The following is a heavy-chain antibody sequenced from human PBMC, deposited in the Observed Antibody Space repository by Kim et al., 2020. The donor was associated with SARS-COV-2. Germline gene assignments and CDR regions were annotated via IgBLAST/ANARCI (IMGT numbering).Heavy chain of an antibody. J-gene: IGHJ4*01. CDR1: GFTFSSYG. Sequence: GGSLRLSCAASGFTFSSYGMHWVRQAPGKGLEWVAVISYDGSNKYYADSVKGRFTISRDNSKNTLYLQMNSLRAEDTAVYYCAKEAGGLAVAGTTDYWG. CDR2: ISYDGSNK. D-gene: IGHD6-19*01. V-gene: IGHV3-30*18. CDR3: AKEAGGLAVAGTTDY.